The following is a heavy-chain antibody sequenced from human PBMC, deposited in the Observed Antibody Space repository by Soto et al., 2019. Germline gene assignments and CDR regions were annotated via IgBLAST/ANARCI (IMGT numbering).Heavy chain of an antibody. Sequence: QLQLQESGSGLVKPSQTLSLTCAGSGGSIRSGGYSWSWIRQPPGKGLEWIGYIYHSGSTYYNPSRKSRVTISVARSKNQFSPNRSSVTAADSAVYYCARIDMVRGLRTFDYWGQGTLVTVSP. V-gene: IGHV4-30-2*01. CDR1: GGSIRSGGYS. J-gene: IGHJ4*02. CDR2: IYHSGST. D-gene: IGHD3-10*01. CDR3: ARIDMVRGLRTFDY.